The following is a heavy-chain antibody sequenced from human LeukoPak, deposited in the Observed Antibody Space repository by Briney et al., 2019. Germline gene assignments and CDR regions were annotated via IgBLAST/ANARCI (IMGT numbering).Heavy chain of an antibody. J-gene: IGHJ4*02. CDR1: EFSVGSNY. V-gene: IGHV3-66*01. D-gene: IGHD3-22*01. CDR2: IYSGGST. Sequence: GGSLRLSCAASEFSVGSNYMTWVRQAPGKGLEWVSLIYSGGSTYYVDSVKGRFTISRDNAKNLLYLQMNSLRAEDTAVYYCAREDSSGYPYDYWGQGTLVTVSS. CDR3: AREDSSGYPYDY.